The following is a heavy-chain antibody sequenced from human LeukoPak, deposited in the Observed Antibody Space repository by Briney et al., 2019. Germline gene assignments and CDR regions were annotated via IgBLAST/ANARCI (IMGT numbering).Heavy chain of an antibody. CDR2: IWYDGSNK. J-gene: IGHJ6*02. D-gene: IGHD2-21*02. CDR3: ARKCGGDYYSDGMDV. CDR1: GFTFSSYG. V-gene: IGHV3-33*01. Sequence: PGGSLRLSCAASGFTFSSYGMHWVRQAPGTGLEWVAVIWYDGSNKYYADSVKGRFTISRDNSKNTLYLQMNSLRAEDTAVYYCARKCGGDYYSDGMDVWGQGTTVTVSS.